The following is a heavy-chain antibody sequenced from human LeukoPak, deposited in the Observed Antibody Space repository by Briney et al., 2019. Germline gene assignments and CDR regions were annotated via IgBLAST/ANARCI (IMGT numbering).Heavy chain of an antibody. CDR1: GGSISSSSYY. CDR2: IHHSGTT. V-gene: IGHV4-39*01. J-gene: IGHJ3*02. Sequence: SETLSLTCTVSGGSISSSSYYWGWIRQPPGKGLEWIGSIHHSGTTYYNPSLKSRVTISVDTSKNQFSLNLSSVSAADTAVYYCARRSPAGAFDIWGQGTMVTVSS. CDR3: ARRSPAGAFDI.